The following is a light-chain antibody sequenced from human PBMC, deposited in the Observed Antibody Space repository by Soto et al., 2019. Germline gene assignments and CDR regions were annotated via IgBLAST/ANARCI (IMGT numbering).Light chain of an antibody. CDR2: GAS. J-gene: IGKJ4*01. CDR1: QSVSSN. Sequence: EIVMTQSPATLSVSPGEGATLSCRASQSVSSNLAWYQQKPGQAPRLLIYGASTRAPGIPVRFSGSGSGTEFTLTITSLQSEDFAVYYCQEYNDWRPITFGGGTKVDIK. V-gene: IGKV3-15*01. CDR3: QEYNDWRPIT.